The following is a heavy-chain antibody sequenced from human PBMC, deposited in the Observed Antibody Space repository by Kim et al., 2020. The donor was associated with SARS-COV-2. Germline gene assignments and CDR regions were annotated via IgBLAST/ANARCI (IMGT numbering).Heavy chain of an antibody. J-gene: IGHJ4*02. CDR3: ASAVGAPEFDY. Sequence: TNYNPSLKSRVTISVDTAKNQFSLKLSSVTAADTAVYYCASAVGAPEFDYWGQGTLVTVSS. V-gene: IGHV4-34*01. CDR2: T. D-gene: IGHD3-16*01.